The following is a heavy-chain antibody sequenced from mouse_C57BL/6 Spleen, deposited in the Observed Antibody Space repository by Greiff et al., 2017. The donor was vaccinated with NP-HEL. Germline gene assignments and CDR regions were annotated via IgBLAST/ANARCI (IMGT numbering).Heavy chain of an antibody. D-gene: IGHD4-1*01. CDR3: ARESGRYFDV. V-gene: IGHV1-82*01. CDR2: IYPGDGDT. J-gene: IGHJ1*03. Sequence: QVQLQQSGPELVKPGASVKISCKASGYAFSSSWMNWVKQRPGKGLEWIGRIYPGDGDTNYNGKFKGKATLTADKSSSTAYMQLSSLTSEDSAVYFCARESGRYFDVWGTGTTVTVSS. CDR1: GYAFSSSW.